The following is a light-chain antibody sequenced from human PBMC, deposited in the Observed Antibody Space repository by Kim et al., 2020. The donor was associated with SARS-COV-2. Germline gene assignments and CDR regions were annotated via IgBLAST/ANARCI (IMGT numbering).Light chain of an antibody. Sequence: PGQSITISCTGTSSDVGSYNLVSLYQQHPGKAPKLMIYEGSKRPSGVSNRFSGSKSGNTASLTISGLQAEDEADYYCCSYAGSSWVFGGGTQLTVL. CDR3: CSYAGSSWV. V-gene: IGLV2-23*01. CDR2: EGS. J-gene: IGLJ3*02. CDR1: SSDVGSYNL.